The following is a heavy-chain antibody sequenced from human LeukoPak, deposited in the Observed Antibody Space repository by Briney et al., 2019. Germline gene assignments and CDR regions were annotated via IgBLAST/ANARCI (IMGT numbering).Heavy chain of an antibody. CDR2: ITPIFGTA. CDR3: ARDLGNPGGGFDY. D-gene: IGHD3-16*01. CDR1: GGTFSSYA. V-gene: IGHV1-69*13. Sequence: SVKVSCKASGGTFSSYAISWVRLAPGQGLEWMGGITPIFGTANYAQKFQGRVTITADESTSTAYMELSSLRSEDTAVYYCARDLGNPGGGFDYWGQGTLVTVSS. J-gene: IGHJ4*02.